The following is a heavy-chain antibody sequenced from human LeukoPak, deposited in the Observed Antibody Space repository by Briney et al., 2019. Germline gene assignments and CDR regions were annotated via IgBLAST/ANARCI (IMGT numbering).Heavy chain of an antibody. Sequence: PGGSLSLSCAASGFTFSSYGMHWVRQAPGKGLEWVAFIWYDGSKKFYVDSVKGRFTISRDNAKNSLYLQMNSLRDEDTAVYYCAIDYLFSFDYWSQGTMVTVSS. CDR3: AIDYLFSFDY. V-gene: IGHV3-30*02. CDR2: IWYDGSKK. D-gene: IGHD2/OR15-2a*01. J-gene: IGHJ4*02. CDR1: GFTFSSYG.